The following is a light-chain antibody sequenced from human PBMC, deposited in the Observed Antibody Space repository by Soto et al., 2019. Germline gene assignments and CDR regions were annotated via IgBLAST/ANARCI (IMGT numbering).Light chain of an antibody. J-gene: IGKJ4*01. Sequence: EVGITQSPPTLSVSPGERATLSCRASQSVSSNLAWYQQKPGQTPRLLMYGASTRATGIPARFSGSGSGTEFTLTISSLQSEDFAVYYCQQYHKWPPFTFGGGTKVDSK. CDR2: GAS. V-gene: IGKV3-15*01. CDR3: QQYHKWPPFT. CDR1: QSVSSN.